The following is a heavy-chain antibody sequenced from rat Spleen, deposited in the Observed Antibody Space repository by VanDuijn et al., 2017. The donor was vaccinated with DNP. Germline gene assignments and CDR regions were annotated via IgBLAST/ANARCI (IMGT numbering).Heavy chain of an antibody. Sequence: VQLKESGPGLVQPSQTLSLTCTVSGFSLTSNSVSWVRQPPGTGLEWMGAIWRGGSTDYTSALKSRLSISRHTSKSQVFLKMNSLQTEDTAIYFCTRGNNYYFDYWGQGVMVTVSS. J-gene: IGHJ2*01. V-gene: IGHV2-1*01. CDR2: IWRGGST. CDR1: GFSLTSNS. D-gene: IGHD1-10*01. CDR3: TRGNNYYFDY.